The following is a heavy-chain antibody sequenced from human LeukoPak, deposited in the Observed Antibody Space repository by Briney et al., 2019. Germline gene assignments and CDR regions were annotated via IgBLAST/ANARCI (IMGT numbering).Heavy chain of an antibody. CDR2: IYHSGST. D-gene: IGHD6-19*01. CDR3: ASQLSEWLANDY. V-gene: IGHV4-4*02. Sequence: SETLSLTCAVSGDSISSNNWWSWVRQPPGKGLEWIGEIYHSGSTNYNPSLKSRVTISVDKSKNQFSLKMTSVTAADTAVYYCASQLSEWLANDYWGQGILVPVSS. CDR1: GDSISSNNW. J-gene: IGHJ4*02.